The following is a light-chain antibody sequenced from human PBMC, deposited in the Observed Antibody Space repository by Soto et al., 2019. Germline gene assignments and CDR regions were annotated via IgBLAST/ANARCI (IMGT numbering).Light chain of an antibody. CDR3: QQHGSSPIT. Sequence: EIVLTQSPGTLSLSPGERATLSCRASQTVTRNYLAWHQQKPGQTPRLLVYGASSRATGIPDRFSGSGSGTDFTLTISRLEPEDFAVYSCQQHGSSPITFGQGTRLEIK. J-gene: IGKJ5*01. V-gene: IGKV3-20*01. CDR2: GAS. CDR1: QTVTRNY.